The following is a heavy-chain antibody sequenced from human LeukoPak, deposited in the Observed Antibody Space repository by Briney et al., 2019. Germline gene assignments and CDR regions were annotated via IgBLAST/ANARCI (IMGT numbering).Heavy chain of an antibody. J-gene: IGHJ4*02. CDR1: GYTFTSYD. Sequence: ASVKVSCKASGYTFTSYDISWVRQAPGQGLEWMGGIIPIFGTANYAQKFQRRVTITTDESTSTAYMELSSLRSEDTAVYYCARGASDTAMDYFDYRGQGTLVTVSS. D-gene: IGHD5-18*01. CDR3: ARGASDTAMDYFDY. V-gene: IGHV1-69*05. CDR2: IIPIFGTA.